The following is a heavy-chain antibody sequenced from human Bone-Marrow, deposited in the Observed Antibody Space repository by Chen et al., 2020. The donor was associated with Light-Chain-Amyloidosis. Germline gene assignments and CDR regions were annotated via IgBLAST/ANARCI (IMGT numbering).Heavy chain of an antibody. D-gene: IGHD3-9*01. Sequence: EVQLVESGGGLLQRGGSLRLSCAASGFAFSRYAMSWVRQAPGKGLEWGSIIRIGGVSRNYGYSVKGRLTISRDNSKHRLFLQMNSLRAEDTAVYYCAKDISYDDILPGYPADAFDIWGQGNMVTVSS. CDR3: AKDISYDDILPGYPADAFDI. CDR1: GFAFSRYA. CDR2: IRIGGVSR. J-gene: IGHJ3*02. V-gene: IGHV3-23*04.